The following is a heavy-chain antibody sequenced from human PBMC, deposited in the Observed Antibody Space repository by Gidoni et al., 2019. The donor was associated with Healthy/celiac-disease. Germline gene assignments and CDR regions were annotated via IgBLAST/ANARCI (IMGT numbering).Heavy chain of an antibody. J-gene: IGHJ4*02. Sequence: EVQLLESGGGLVQPGGSLRLSCAASGFTFSSYAMSWVRQAPGKGLERVSAISGSGGSTYYADSVKGRFTISRDNSKNTLYLQMNSLRAEDTAVYYCAKHGSPPFTLYYFDYWGQGTLVTVSS. CDR3: AKHGSPPFTLYYFDY. V-gene: IGHV3-23*01. D-gene: IGHD6-13*01. CDR1: GFTFSSYA. CDR2: ISGSGGST.